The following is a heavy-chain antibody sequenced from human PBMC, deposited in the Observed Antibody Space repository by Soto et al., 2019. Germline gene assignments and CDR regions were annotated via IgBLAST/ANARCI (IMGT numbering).Heavy chain of an antibody. J-gene: IGHJ5*02. CDR3: ARDGPLGTMVRGVIIPHPYNWFDP. D-gene: IGHD3-10*01. Sequence: HPGGSLRLSCAASGFTFSSYWMSWVRQAPGKGLEWVANIKQDGSEKYYVDSVKGRFTISRDNAKNSLYLQMNSLRAEDTAVYYCARDGPLGTMVRGVIIPHPYNWFDPWGQGTLVTVSS. CDR1: GFTFSSYW. CDR2: IKQDGSEK. V-gene: IGHV3-7*01.